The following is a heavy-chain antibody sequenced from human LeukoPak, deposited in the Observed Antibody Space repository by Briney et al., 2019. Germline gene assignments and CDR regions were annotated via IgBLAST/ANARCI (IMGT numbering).Heavy chain of an antibody. J-gene: IGHJ6*03. CDR1: GYTFTSYY. CDR2: INPSGGST. D-gene: IGHD1-14*01. V-gene: IGHV1-46*01. CDR3: ARDARRLRLEPHYYYMDV. Sequence: GASVKVSCKASGYTFTSYYMHWVRQAPGQGLEWMGIINPSGGSTSYAQKFQGRVTMTRDMSTSTVYMQLSSLRSEDTAVYYCARDARRLRLEPHYYYMDVWGKGTTVTVSS.